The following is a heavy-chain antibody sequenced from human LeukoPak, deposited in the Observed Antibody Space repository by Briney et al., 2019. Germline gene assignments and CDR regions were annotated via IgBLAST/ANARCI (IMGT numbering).Heavy chain of an antibody. CDR1: GYTFTSYF. V-gene: IGHV1-46*01. D-gene: IGHD4-23*01. Sequence: ASVKVSCKASGYTFTSYFIHWVRQAPGQGLERMGIINPSGGSTNYAQKFQGRVTMTRDTSTSTVYMELSSLRSEGTALYYCATAKFGGNSYFDYWGQGTLVTVSS. J-gene: IGHJ4*02. CDR3: ATAKFGGNSYFDY. CDR2: INPSGGST.